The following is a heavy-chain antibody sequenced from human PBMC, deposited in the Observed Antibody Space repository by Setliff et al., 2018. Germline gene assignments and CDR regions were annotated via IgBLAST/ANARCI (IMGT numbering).Heavy chain of an antibody. CDR2: IQYDGIKT. CDR1: GFTFSDHG. D-gene: IGHD2-15*01. V-gene: IGHV3-30*02. CDR3: AKDDAGYCSGGSCYLFEH. Sequence: PGGSLRLSCAASGFTFSDHGMHWVRQAPGRGLEWVAFIQYDGIKTFHADSVQGRLSISRDNSRNTISLQINDLRAEDTATYYCAKDDAGYCSGGSCYLFEHWGQGVQVTVSS. J-gene: IGHJ4*02.